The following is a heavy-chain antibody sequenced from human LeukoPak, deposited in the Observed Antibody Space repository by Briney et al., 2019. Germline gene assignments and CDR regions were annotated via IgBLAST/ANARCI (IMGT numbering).Heavy chain of an antibody. V-gene: IGHV3-48*03. J-gene: IGHJ3*02. CDR3: AQDNRRIQLGAFDI. Sequence: GGALRLSCAASGFTFSSYEMNWVRQAPGKGVEWVSYISSSGSTIYYADSVKGRFTISRDNAKNSLYLQMNSLRAEDTALYYCAQDNRRIQLGAFDIWGQGTMVTVSS. D-gene: IGHD5-18*01. CDR1: GFTFSSYE. CDR2: ISSSGSTI.